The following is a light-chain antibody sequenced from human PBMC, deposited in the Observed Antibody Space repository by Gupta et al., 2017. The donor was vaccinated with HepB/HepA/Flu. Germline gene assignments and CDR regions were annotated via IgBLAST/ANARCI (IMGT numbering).Light chain of an antibody. V-gene: IGKV4-1*01. J-gene: IGKJ3*01. CDR1: QSVLYSSNNKNY. CDR2: WAS. Sequence: DIVMTQSPDSLAVSLGERATINCKSSQSVLYSSNNKNYLAWYQQKPGQPPKLLIYWASTRESGVPDRFSGSGSGTDFTLTISSLQAEDVAVYYCQQYYSGVTFGPGTKVDIK. CDR3: QQYYSGVT.